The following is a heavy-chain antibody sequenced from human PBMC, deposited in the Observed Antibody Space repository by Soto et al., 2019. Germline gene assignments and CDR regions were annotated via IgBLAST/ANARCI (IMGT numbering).Heavy chain of an antibody. CDR1: GYTFTSYG. Sequence: ASVKVSCKASGYTFTSYGISWVRQAPGQGLEWMGWISAYNGNTKYAQKLQGRVTMTTDTSTSTAYMELRSLRSDDTAVYYCAKDRGYYSSSWPFYWGQGTLVTAPQ. J-gene: IGHJ4*02. CDR3: AKDRGYYSSSWPFY. CDR2: ISAYNGNT. V-gene: IGHV1-18*01. D-gene: IGHD6-13*01.